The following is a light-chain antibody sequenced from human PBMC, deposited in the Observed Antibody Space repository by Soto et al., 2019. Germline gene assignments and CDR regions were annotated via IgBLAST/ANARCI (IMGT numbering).Light chain of an antibody. CDR1: QSVSSSY. V-gene: IGKV3-20*01. Sequence: EIVLTQSPGTLSLTPGERATLSCRASQSVSSSYFAWYQQKPGQAPRLLIYGASSRATGIPDRFSGSGSGTDFNLTISRLEPEDFAVYYWQQYGSSPGTFGHGTKVEIK. J-gene: IGKJ1*01. CDR2: GAS. CDR3: QQYGSSPGT.